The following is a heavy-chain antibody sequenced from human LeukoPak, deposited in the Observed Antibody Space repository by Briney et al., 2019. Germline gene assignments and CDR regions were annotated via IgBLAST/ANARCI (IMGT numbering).Heavy chain of an antibody. CDR2: IRYDGSNK. CDR1: GFTFSSYG. V-gene: IGHV3-30*02. D-gene: IGHD3-22*01. CDR3: AKGEPYYYDSSGYTPFDY. J-gene: IGHJ4*02. Sequence: GGSLRLSCAASGFTFSSYGMHWVRQAPGKGLGWVSFIRYDGSNKYYADSVKSRFTISRDNSKNTLYLQMNSLRAEDTAVYYCAKGEPYYYDSSGYTPFDYWGQGTLVTVSS.